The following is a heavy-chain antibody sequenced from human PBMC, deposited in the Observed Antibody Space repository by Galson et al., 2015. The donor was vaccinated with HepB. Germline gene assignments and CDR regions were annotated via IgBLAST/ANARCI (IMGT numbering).Heavy chain of an antibody. CDR2: ISGSSTYI. CDR3: ARDRGRSDYGYYYGMDV. CDR1: GFTFSYYT. J-gene: IGHJ6*02. V-gene: IGHV3-21*01. Sequence: SLRLSCAASGFTFSYYTINWVRQAPGKGLEWVSSISGSSTYIYYTDSVWGRFTVSRDNSNAPLYLQMNSLRVEDTAVYYCARDRGRSDYGYYYGMDVWGQGTTVTVSS. D-gene: IGHD4-17*01.